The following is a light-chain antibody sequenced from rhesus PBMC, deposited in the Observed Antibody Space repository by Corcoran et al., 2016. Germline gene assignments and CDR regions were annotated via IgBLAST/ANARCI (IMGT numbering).Light chain of an antibody. J-gene: IGKJ4*01. Sequence: DIQMTQSPSSLSASVGDRVIITCRASQGISSYLAWYQQKPVKAPKLRIYAASTLQSGVPSRFSGSGSGTDFTLTISRLQPEDFATYYCQQHNSYPLTFGGGTKVELK. CDR2: AAS. V-gene: IGKV1-25*01. CDR1: QGISSY. CDR3: QQHNSYPLT.